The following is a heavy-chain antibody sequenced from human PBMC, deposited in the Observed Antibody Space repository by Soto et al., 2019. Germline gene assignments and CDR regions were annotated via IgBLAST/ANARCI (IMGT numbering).Heavy chain of an antibody. CDR2: VYYSGST. D-gene: IGHD3-22*01. Sequence: QLQLQESGPGLLKTAETLSLTCTVSGGSISSSSYYWGWIRQSPGQGLEWIGSVYYSGSTSYNPSLRRRVTLSVDTSKNPFSLKLSSVTAADTAVYFCASTPYDSSAYFYSGIFDYWGQGTLVTVSS. V-gene: IGHV4-39*01. CDR3: ASTPYDSSAYFYSGIFDY. CDR1: GGSISSSSYY. J-gene: IGHJ4*02.